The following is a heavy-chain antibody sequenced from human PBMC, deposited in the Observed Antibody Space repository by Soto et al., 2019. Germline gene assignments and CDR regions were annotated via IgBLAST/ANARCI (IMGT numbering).Heavy chain of an antibody. CDR1: GGSISSYY. CDR2: IYYSGST. J-gene: IGHJ5*02. V-gene: IGHV4-59*01. D-gene: IGHD3-10*01. Sequence: SETLSLTCTVSGGSISSYYWSWIRQPPGKGLEWIGYIYYSGSTNYNPSLKSRVTISVDTSKNQFSLKLSSVTAADTAVYYCARAGTTMVRGVISGWFDPRGQGILVTVSS. CDR3: ARAGTTMVRGVISGWFDP.